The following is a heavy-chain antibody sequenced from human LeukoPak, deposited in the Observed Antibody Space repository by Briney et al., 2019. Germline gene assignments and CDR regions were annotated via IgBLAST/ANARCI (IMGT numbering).Heavy chain of an antibody. CDR2: IHYSGST. CDR1: GGSISSSSYY. Sequence: SEALSLTCTVSGGSISSSSYYWGWIRQPPGKGLEWIAHIHYSGSTYYNLSLKSRVTISVDTSKNQFSLNLSSVTAADTAVYYCARRNVVVPATMARAFDIWGQGTIITVSS. D-gene: IGHD2-2*01. CDR3: ARRNVVVPATMARAFDI. V-gene: IGHV4-39*01. J-gene: IGHJ3*02.